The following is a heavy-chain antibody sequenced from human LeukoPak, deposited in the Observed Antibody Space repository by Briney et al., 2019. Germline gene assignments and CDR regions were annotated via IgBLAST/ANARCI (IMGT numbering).Heavy chain of an antibody. V-gene: IGHV4-4*07. CDR3: ARDWGSAVRGENWFDP. CDR2: IYTSGST. J-gene: IGHJ5*02. Sequence: SSETLSLTCTVSGGSISSYYWSWIRQPAGKGLEWIGRIYTSGSTNYNPSLKSRVTMSVDTSKNQFSLKLSSVTAADTAVYYCARDWGSAVRGENWFDPWGQGTLVTVSS. D-gene: IGHD3-10*01. CDR1: GGSISSYY.